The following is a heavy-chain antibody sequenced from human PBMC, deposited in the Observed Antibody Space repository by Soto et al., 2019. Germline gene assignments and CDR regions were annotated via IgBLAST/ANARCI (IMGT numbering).Heavy chain of an antibody. D-gene: IGHD2-21*01. J-gene: IGHJ4*02. CDR1: GGTLSNFV. Sequence: ASVKVSCKASGGTLSNFVISWVRQAPGQGLEWMGGNIPIFGTANYAQKFQGRVTIIADESTGTTYMELTSLRSEDTAVYYCARAPILVGETTYENYFDYWGQGTLVTVSS. V-gene: IGHV1-69*13. CDR2: NIPIFGTA. CDR3: ARAPILVGETTYENYFDY.